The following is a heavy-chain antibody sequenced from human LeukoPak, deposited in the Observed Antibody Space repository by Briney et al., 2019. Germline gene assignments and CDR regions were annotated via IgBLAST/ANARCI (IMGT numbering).Heavy chain of an antibody. Sequence: PGGSLRLSCAASGFTFSNAWMSWVRQAPGKGLEWVGFIRSKAYGGTTEYAASVKGRFTISRDDSKSIAYLQMNSLKTEDTAVYYCTRDRGDYGDYWGQGTLVTVSS. CDR3: TRDRGDYGDY. V-gene: IGHV3-49*04. D-gene: IGHD2-21*02. J-gene: IGHJ4*02. CDR1: GFTFSNAW. CDR2: IRSKAYGGTT.